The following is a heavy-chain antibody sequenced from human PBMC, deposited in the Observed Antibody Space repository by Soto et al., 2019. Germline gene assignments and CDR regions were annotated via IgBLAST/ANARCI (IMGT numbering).Heavy chain of an antibody. J-gene: IGHJ6*03. V-gene: IGHV3-53*04. D-gene: IGHD2-2*01. CDR2: IYSGGST. CDR3: ARVFRGYCSSTSCPPEYMDV. CDR1: GFTVSSNY. Sequence: GGSLRLSCAASGFTVSSNYMSWVRQAPGKGLEWVSVIYSGGSTYYADSVKGRFTISRHNSKNTLYLQMNSLRAEDTAVYYCARVFRGYCSSTSCPPEYMDVWGKGTKVTGSS.